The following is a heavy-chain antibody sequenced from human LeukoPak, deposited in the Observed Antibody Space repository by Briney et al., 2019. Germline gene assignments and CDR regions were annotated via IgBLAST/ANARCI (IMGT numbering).Heavy chain of an antibody. CDR3: ARQRIFGVYDAFDI. CDR1: GGTISRYY. J-gene: IGHJ3*02. CDR2: IYYSGST. V-gene: IGHV4-59*08. Sequence: SETLSLTCTVSGGTISRYYWSWIRQPPGKGLEWIGYIYYSGSTNYNPSLKSRVTISVDTSKNQFSLKLSSVTAADTAVYYCARQRIFGVYDAFDIWGQGTMVTVSS. D-gene: IGHD3-3*01.